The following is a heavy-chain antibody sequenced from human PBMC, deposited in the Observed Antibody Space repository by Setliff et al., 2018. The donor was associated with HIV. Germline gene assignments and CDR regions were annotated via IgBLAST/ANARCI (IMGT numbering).Heavy chain of an antibody. CDR3: ARLDCSSSSGFVDY. Sequence: SETLSLTCTVSGGSITSGTYCWIWIRQPPGKGLEWIGNIYTSGSTNYNPSLKSRVTISVDTSKNQFSLKLSSVTAADTAVYYCARLDCSSSSGFVDYWGQGTLVTVSS. CDR2: IYTSGST. J-gene: IGHJ4*02. D-gene: IGHD2-2*01. V-gene: IGHV4-61*09. CDR1: GGSITSGTYC.